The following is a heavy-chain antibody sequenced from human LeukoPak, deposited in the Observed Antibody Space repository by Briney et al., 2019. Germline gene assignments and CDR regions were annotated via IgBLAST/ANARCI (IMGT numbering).Heavy chain of an antibody. Sequence: ASVKVSCKASGYTFTGYYMHWVRQAPGQGLEWMGWINPNSGGTNYAQKFQGRVTMTRDTSTSTAYMELRSLRSDDTAVYYCARDPSSSWPSGDFQHWGQGTLVTVSS. J-gene: IGHJ1*01. CDR3: ARDPSSSWPSGDFQH. V-gene: IGHV1-2*02. CDR2: INPNSGGT. D-gene: IGHD6-13*01. CDR1: GYTFTGYY.